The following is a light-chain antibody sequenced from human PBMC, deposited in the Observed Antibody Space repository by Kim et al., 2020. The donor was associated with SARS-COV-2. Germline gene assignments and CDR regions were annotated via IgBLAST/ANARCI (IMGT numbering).Light chain of an antibody. Sequence: SYELTQPVSVSVALGQTARITCGATNIGSYNVHWYQQKPGQAPALVIYKDKTRPSGIPERISGSNSGNTATLTISRAQAGDDADYYCQVWHRSTGVFGGGTKRTVL. V-gene: IGLV3-9*01. CDR3: QVWHRSTGV. CDR2: KDK. J-gene: IGLJ3*02. CDR1: NIGSYN.